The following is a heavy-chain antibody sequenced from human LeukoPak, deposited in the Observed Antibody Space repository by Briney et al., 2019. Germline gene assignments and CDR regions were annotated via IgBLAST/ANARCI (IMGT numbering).Heavy chain of an antibody. V-gene: IGHV3-7*01. CDR2: IKGDESAR. CDR1: GFTFSSYW. D-gene: IGHD1-26*01. J-gene: IGHJ4*02. Sequence: GESLKISCAASGFTFSSYWMAWVRQAPGKGLEWVANIKGDESARHQADSVKGRFTISRDNTRNSLYLQMTNLRGDDTAVYYCARDVVGSLDYWGQGTLVTVSS. CDR3: ARDVVGSLDY.